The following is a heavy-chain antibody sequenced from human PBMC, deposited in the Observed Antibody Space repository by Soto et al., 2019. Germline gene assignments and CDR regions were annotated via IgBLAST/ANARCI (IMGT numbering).Heavy chain of an antibody. CDR1: GFTFSSYG. CDR2: ISYDGSNK. V-gene: IGHV3-30*18. D-gene: IGHD3-3*01. J-gene: IGHJ4*02. CDR3: AKDTQSFWSGHSVFDY. Sequence: GGSLRLSCAASGFTFSSYGMHWVRQAPGKGLEWVAVISYDGSNKYYADSVKGRFTISRDNSKNTLYLQMNSLRAEDTAVYYCAKDTQSFWSGHSVFDYWGQGTLVTVSS.